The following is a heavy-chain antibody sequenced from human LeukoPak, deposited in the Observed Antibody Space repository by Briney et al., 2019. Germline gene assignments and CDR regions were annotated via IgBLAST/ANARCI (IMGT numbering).Heavy chain of an antibody. CDR2: IYYSGST. Sequence: SETLSLTCTVSGGSISSYYWSWIRQPAGKGLEWIGYIYYSGSTNYNPSLKSRVTISVDTSKNQFSLKLSSVTAADTAVYYCASHSSGYYDGPGYFDYWGQGTLVTVSS. V-gene: IGHV4-59*01. CDR1: GGSISSYY. D-gene: IGHD3-22*01. CDR3: ASHSSGYYDGPGYFDY. J-gene: IGHJ4*02.